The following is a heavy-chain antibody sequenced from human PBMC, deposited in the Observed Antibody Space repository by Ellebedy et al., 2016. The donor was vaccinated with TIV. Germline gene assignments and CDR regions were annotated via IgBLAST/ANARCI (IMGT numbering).Heavy chain of an antibody. J-gene: IGHJ4*02. CDR2: IHPSDSDT. CDR3: ARRGDSDFDS. V-gene: IGHV5-10-1*01. CDR1: GYNFSNNW. Sequence: GESLKISCKTSGYNFSNNWISWVRQKPGKGLEWMGLIHPSDSDTDYRPSFRGHVTMSVDKSISFAFLQWSSLQASDTAMYYCARRGDSDFDSWGQGTVVTVSP. D-gene: IGHD4-17*01.